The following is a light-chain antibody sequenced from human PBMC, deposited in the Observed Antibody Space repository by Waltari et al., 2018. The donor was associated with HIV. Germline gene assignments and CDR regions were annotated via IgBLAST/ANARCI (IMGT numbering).Light chain of an antibody. Sequence: QSALTQPPSASGSPGQSVTLSCTVTSSDVGGYNYVPWHQQHPGKAPKLMIYDVIKRPSGVPDRFSGSKSGNTASLTVSGLQPEDEADYYCSSHAGSKVVFGGGTRLTVL. CDR2: DVI. CDR1: SSDVGGYNY. J-gene: IGLJ2*01. V-gene: IGLV2-8*01. CDR3: SSHAGSKVV.